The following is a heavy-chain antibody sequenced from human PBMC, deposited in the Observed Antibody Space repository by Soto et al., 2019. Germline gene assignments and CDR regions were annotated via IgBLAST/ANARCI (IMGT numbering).Heavy chain of an antibody. D-gene: IGHD1-1*01. V-gene: IGHV3-33*01. CDR1: GFSFSSYG. Sequence: GGSLRLSCAASGFSFSSYGMHWVRQAPGKGLEWVAVIWYDGSSKYYADSVKGRFTISRDNSKNTLYLQMNSLRAEDTAVYYCARKILTAGTTIQSYYYGMDVWGHGTTVTVSS. CDR3: ARKILTAGTTIQSYYYGMDV. CDR2: IWYDGSSK. J-gene: IGHJ6*02.